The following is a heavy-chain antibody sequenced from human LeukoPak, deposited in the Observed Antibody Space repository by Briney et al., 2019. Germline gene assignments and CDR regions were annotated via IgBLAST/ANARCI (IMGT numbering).Heavy chain of an antibody. CDR1: GYTFTDYY. D-gene: IGHD3-9*01. J-gene: IGHJ6*03. Sequence: ASVKVSCKASGYTFTDYYMHWVRQAPGQGLDWLGIINPSDGTTTYAQKFQGRLTMTSDMSTSTVYMELSILRSEDTAVYYCARDGVLRYFDGYYYYMDVWGKGTTVTVSS. CDR2: INPSDGTT. CDR3: ARDGVLRYFDGYYYYMDV. V-gene: IGHV1-46*01.